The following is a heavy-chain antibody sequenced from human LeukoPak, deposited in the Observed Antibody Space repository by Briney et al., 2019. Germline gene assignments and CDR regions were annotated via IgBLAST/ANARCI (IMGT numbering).Heavy chain of an antibody. D-gene: IGHD5-18*01. CDR1: GFTFSSYA. V-gene: IGHV3-64*01. J-gene: IGHJ5*02. CDR2: ISSNGGST. Sequence: GGSLRLSCAASGFTFSSYAMHWVRQAPGKGLEYVSAISSNGGSTYYANSVKGRFTISRDNSKNMLYLQMGSLRAEDMAVYYCARDRYSYGYHWFDPWGQGTLVTVSS. CDR3: ARDRYSYGYHWFDP.